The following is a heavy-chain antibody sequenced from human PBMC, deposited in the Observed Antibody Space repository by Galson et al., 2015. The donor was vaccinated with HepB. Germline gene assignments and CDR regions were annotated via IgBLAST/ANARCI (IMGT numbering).Heavy chain of an antibody. CDR2: IMPRFGVP. D-gene: IGHD2-15*01. V-gene: IGHV1-69*10. Sequence: SVKVSCKASGDTLRSYTLTWVRQAPGQGLEWMGGIMPRFGVPSYAPRFQDRVTITADKSTNTAYMELSGLTSEDTAVYYCARDDPYCSGAGCYFGYWGQGTLFTVAS. J-gene: IGHJ4*02. CDR1: GDTLRSYT. CDR3: ARDDPYCSGAGCYFGY.